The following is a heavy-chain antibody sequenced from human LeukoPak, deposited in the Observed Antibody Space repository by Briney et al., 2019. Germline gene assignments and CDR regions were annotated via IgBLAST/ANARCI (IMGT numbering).Heavy chain of an antibody. CDR1: GFTFSGYS. CDR3: AKDSDHGGSGWYWGYYFDC. V-gene: IGHV3-23*01. D-gene: IGHD6-19*01. CDR2: ISGSGAST. J-gene: IGHJ4*02. Sequence: PGGSLRLSCAASGFTFSGYSMNWVRQAPGKGLEWVSAISGSGASTYYADSVKGRFTISRDNSKNTLYLQMNNLKAEDTAVYYCAKDSDHGGSGWYWGYYFDCWGQGALVTVSS.